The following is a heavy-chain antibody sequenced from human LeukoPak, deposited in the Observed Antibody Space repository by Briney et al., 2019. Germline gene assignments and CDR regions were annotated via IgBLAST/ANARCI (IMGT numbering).Heavy chain of an antibody. D-gene: IGHD3-22*01. V-gene: IGHV4-59*01. Sequence: PSETLSLTCAVYGGSFSGYYWSWIRQPPGKGLEWIGYIYYSGSTNYNPSLKSRVTISVDTSKNQFSLKLSSVTAADTAVYYCARNYYDSNDAFDIWGQGTMVTVSS. CDR3: ARNYYDSNDAFDI. CDR1: GGSFSGYY. CDR2: IYYSGST. J-gene: IGHJ3*02.